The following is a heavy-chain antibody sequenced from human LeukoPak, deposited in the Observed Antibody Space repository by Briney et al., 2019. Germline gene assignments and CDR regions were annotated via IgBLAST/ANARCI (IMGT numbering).Heavy chain of an antibody. CDR1: GGTLRNYA. J-gene: IGHJ6*03. Sequence: ASVKVSCKASGGTLRNYAINWVRQALGQRLEWMGGIIPMFGTANYAQKFQGRVTITADKSTGTVYMELRSLTSEDTAVYYCARGGLENYADYYMDVWGKGTTVTVSS. CDR3: ARGGLENYADYYMDV. V-gene: IGHV1-69*06. CDR2: IIPMFGTA. D-gene: IGHD1-7*01.